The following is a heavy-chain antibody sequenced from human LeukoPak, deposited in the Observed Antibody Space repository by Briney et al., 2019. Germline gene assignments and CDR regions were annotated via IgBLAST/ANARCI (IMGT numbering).Heavy chain of an antibody. J-gene: IGHJ5*02. Sequence: AASVTVSCTASGYTFTSYAMHWVRQAPGQRLEWMGWINAGNGNTKYSQKFQGRVTITRDTSASTAYMELSSLRSEDTAVYYCARDRIAARLPSAWFDPWGQGTLVTVSS. CDR1: GYTFTSYA. CDR3: ARDRIAARLPSAWFDP. D-gene: IGHD6-6*01. V-gene: IGHV1-3*01. CDR2: INAGNGNT.